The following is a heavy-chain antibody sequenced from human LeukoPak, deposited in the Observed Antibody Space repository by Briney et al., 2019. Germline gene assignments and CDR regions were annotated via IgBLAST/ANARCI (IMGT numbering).Heavy chain of an antibody. V-gene: IGHV5-51*01. CDR2: IYPADSDT. J-gene: IGHJ2*01. Sequence: GESLKISRKGSGYLFTSYWIARVRQMPGKGLEWMGIIYPADSDTRYSPSFQGQVTISADKSISTAFLRWTSLKASDTAIYYCARGRGTGSPIGPRYFDLWGRGTLVTVSS. D-gene: IGHD3-10*01. CDR3: ARGRGTGSPIGPRYFDL. CDR1: GYLFTSYW.